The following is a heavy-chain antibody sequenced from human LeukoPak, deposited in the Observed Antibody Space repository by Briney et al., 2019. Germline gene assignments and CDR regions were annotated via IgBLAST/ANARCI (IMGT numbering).Heavy chain of an antibody. D-gene: IGHD6-13*01. J-gene: IGHJ6*04. CDR3: ARMAAAGTGWYYYYGMDV. Sequence: GSSVKVSCKASGGTFSSYAISWVRQAPGQGLVWMGGIIPIFGTANYAQKFQGRVTITADKSTSTAYMELSSLRSEDTAVYYCARMAAAGTGWYYYYGMDVWGKGTTVTVSS. V-gene: IGHV1-69*06. CDR1: GGTFSSYA. CDR2: IIPIFGTA.